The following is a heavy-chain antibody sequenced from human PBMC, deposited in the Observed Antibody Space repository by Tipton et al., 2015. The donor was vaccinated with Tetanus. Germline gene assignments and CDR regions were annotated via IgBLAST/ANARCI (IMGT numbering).Heavy chain of an antibody. J-gene: IGHJ5*02. D-gene: IGHD3-10*01. CDR2: ISAYNGDK. Sequence: QLVQSGAEMKKPGSSVKVSCKASGGTFTNYALSWVRQAPGQGLEWLGWISAYNGDKRYAEKVEDRVTMTTDTSTQTAHMELRSLRSDDTAVYFCARDELVRGVIISKFDRWGQGTLVPVSS. CDR3: ARDELVRGVIISKFDR. V-gene: IGHV1-18*01. CDR1: GGTFTNYA.